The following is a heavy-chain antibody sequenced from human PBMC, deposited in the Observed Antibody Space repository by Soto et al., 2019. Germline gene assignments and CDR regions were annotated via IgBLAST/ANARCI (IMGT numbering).Heavy chain of an antibody. J-gene: IGHJ4*02. CDR1: GGSFSGYY. CDR3: ARALSPDIVVVPAANQGGFDY. Sequence: ASETLSLTCAVYGGSFSGYYWSWIRQPPGKGLEWIGEINHSGSTNYNPSLKSRVTISVDTSKNQFSLKLSSVTAADTAVYYCARALSPDIVVVPAANQGGFDYWGQGTLVTV. V-gene: IGHV4-34*01. D-gene: IGHD2-2*01. CDR2: INHSGST.